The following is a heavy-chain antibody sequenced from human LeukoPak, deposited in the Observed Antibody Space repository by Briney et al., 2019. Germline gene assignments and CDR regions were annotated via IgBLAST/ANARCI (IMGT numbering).Heavy chain of an antibody. V-gene: IGHV1-69*06. CDR3: ARVRAFTPRSAFDI. Sequence: SVKVSCKASGGTFSSYAISWVRQAPGQGLEWMGGIIPIFGTANYAQKFQGRVTITADKSTSTAYMELSSLRSEDTAVYYCARVRAFTPRSAFDIWGQGTMVTVSS. CDR2: IIPIFGTA. CDR1: GGTFSSYA. J-gene: IGHJ3*02.